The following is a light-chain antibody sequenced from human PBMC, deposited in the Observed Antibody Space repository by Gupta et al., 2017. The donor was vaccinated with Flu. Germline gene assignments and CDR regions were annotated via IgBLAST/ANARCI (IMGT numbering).Light chain of an antibody. CDR3: SSYTSTNTFYV. Sequence: QSALTQPASVSGSPGQSITISCTGTSSYVGSSNYVSWYQKHPGKAPKLIIFDVSNRPSGVSSRFSGSKSGNTASLTISGLQADDETDYYCSSYTSTNTFYVFGSGTKVTVL. CDR1: SSYVGSSNY. J-gene: IGLJ1*01. CDR2: DVS. V-gene: IGLV2-14*03.